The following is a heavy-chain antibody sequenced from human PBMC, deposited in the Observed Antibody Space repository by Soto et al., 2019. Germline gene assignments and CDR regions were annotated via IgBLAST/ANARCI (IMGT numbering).Heavy chain of an antibody. Sequence: GGSLRLSCAASGFTFSSYWMHWVRQAPGKGLVWVSRINSDGSSTSYADSVKGRFTISRDNAKNTLYLQMNSLRAEDTAVYYCARDLRTTYYYGSGSTYYYGMDVWGQGTTVTVS. CDR2: INSDGSST. V-gene: IGHV3-74*01. CDR1: GFTFSSYW. CDR3: ARDLRTTYYYGSGSTYYYGMDV. J-gene: IGHJ6*02. D-gene: IGHD3-10*01.